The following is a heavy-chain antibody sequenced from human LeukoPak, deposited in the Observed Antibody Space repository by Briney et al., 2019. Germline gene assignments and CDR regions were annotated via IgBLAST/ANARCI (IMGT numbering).Heavy chain of an antibody. J-gene: IGHJ4*02. CDR1: GGTFSSYA. CDR3: ARATTVTRGRGSSFDY. CDR2: IIPILGIA. Sequence: GASVKVSCKASGGTFSSYAISWVRQAPGQGLEWMGRIIPILGIANYAQKFQGRVTITADKSTSTAYMELSSLRSEDTAVYYCARATTVTRGRGSSFDYWGQGTLVTVSS. D-gene: IGHD4-17*01. V-gene: IGHV1-69*04.